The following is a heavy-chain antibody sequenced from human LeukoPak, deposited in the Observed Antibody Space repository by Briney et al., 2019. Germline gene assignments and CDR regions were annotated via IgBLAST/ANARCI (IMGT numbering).Heavy chain of an antibody. Sequence: SETLSLTCTVSGGSISSSSYYWGWIRQPPGKGLEWIGSIYYSGSTYYNPSLKSRVTISVDTSKNQFSLKLSSVTAADTAVYYCARLYYDFLYYYYYIDVWGKGTTVTVSS. V-gene: IGHV4-39*01. CDR3: ARLYYDFLYYYYYIDV. CDR2: IYYSGST. J-gene: IGHJ6*03. D-gene: IGHD3-3*01. CDR1: GGSISSSSYY.